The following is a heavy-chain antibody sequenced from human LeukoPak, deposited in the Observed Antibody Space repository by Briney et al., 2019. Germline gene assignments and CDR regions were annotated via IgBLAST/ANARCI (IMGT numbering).Heavy chain of an antibody. CDR2: INHSGST. D-gene: IGHD2-21*02. CDR3: ARFPKTGDGY. J-gene: IGHJ4*02. V-gene: IGHV4-34*01. Sequence: SGTLSLTCAVYGGSFSGYYWSWIRKPPGKGLEWIGEINHSGSTNYNPSLKSRVTISVDTSKNQFSLKLSSVTAADTAVYYCARFPKTGDGYWGQGTLVTVSS. CDR1: GGSFSGYY.